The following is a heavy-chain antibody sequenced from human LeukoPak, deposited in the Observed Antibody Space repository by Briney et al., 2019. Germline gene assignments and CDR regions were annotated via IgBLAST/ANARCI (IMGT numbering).Heavy chain of an antibody. CDR3: ARDPTPGPYGDYFDY. Sequence: GESLKISCKGSGYSFTSYCIGWVRQMPGKGLEWMGIIYPGGSDTRYSPSFQGQVPISADKSISTAYLQWSSLKASDTAMYYCARDPTPGPYGDYFDYWGQGTLVTVSS. J-gene: IGHJ4*02. CDR1: GYSFTSYC. V-gene: IGHV5-51*01. CDR2: IYPGGSDT. D-gene: IGHD4-17*01.